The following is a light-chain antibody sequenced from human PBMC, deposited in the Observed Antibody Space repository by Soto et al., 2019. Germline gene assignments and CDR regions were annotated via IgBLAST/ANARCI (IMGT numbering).Light chain of an antibody. J-gene: IGLJ2*01. CDR3: GTWDGSLSTEV. V-gene: IGLV1-51*01. CDR2: DNN. Sequence: QAVVTQPPSVSAAPGQKVTISCSGGTSNIGINYVAWYQHLPGAAPKLLIYDNNKRPSGIPDRFSGSKSGTSATLGITGLQTGDEADYYCGTWDGSLSTEVFGGGTKVTVL. CDR1: TSNIGINY.